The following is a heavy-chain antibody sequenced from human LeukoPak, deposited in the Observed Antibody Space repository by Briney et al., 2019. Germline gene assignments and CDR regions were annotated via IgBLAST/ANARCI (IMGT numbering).Heavy chain of an antibody. V-gene: IGHV1-18*01. J-gene: IGHJ5*01. CDR3: ARGGVDIYRGRLYWFDF. CDR1: GYTFTSYA. Sequence: ASVKVSCKASGYTFTSYAMNWVRQAPGQGLEWMGWISPYNSNTDYAQKFQGRVTLTTDTSTNTAYMELRSLRSDDTAVFYCARGGVDIYRGRLYWFDFWGQGTLVTVSS. CDR2: ISPYNSNT. D-gene: IGHD2-2*03.